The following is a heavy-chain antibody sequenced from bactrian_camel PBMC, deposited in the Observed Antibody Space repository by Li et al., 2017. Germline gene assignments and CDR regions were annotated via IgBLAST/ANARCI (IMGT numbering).Heavy chain of an antibody. V-gene: IGHV3S54*01. CDR3: AADPSGTSPEGGEVPLSFREFDY. D-gene: IGHD1*01. CDR2: IVRGSGVGSGAT. Sequence: VQLVESGGGSVQAGGSLNLSCTASVDTYLTNVMGWFRQAPGKEREGVASIVRGSGVGSGATYYAASVLGRFIIAQDKSKNTVYLQMNNLKVEDTAMYYCAADPSGTSPEGGEVPLSFREFDYWGQGTQVTVSS. J-gene: IGHJ4*01. CDR1: VDTYLTNV.